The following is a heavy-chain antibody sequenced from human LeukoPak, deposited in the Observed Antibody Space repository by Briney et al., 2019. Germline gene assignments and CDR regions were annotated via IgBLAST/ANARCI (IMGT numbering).Heavy chain of an antibody. CDR2: ISAYNGNT. Sequence: ASVKVSCKASGYTFTSYGISLVRQAPGQGLEWMGWISAYNGNTNYAQKLQGRVTMTTDTSTSTAYMELRSLRSDDTAVYYCARANDFWSGLLMDVWGQGTTVTVSS. V-gene: IGHV1-18*01. CDR1: GYTFTSYG. D-gene: IGHD3-3*01. CDR3: ARANDFWSGLLMDV. J-gene: IGHJ6*02.